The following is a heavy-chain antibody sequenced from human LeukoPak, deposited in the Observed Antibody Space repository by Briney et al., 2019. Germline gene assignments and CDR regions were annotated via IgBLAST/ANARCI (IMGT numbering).Heavy chain of an antibody. Sequence: GGSLRLSCAASGFSFSTYSMSWVRQAPGKGLEWVGRIKDKNDGGTTDYAEPVKGRFTISRDDSKNMVYLQMNSLKTEDTGVYYCTTGVLTAWGQGTLVSVSS. CDR3: TTGVLTA. CDR1: GFSFSTYS. J-gene: IGHJ4*02. D-gene: IGHD2-15*01. V-gene: IGHV3-15*01. CDR2: IKDKNDGGTT.